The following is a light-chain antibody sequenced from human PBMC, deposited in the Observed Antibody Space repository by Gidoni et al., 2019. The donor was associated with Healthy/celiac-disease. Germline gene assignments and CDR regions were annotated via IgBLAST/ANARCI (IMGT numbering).Light chain of an antibody. V-gene: IGKV3-11*01. Sequence: EIVLTQSPATLSLSPGERATLSCRASQSVSSYLAWYQQKPGQAPRLLIYDASNRATGIPAKVRGRGSGTDFTFTISSLEPEDFAVYYCQQRSNWFTFGQGTRLEIK. J-gene: IGKJ5*01. CDR1: QSVSSY. CDR2: DAS. CDR3: QQRSNWFT.